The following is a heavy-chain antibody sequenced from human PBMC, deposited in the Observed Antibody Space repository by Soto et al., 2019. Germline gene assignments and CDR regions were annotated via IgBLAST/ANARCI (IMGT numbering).Heavy chain of an antibody. Sequence: QVQLVQSGAEEKKPGASVKVSCKASGYSFTRSGISWVRQAPGQGLEWMGWISAYNGKTHYGQKVQGRVTLTTDTTTTTAYMELRSLRLDDTAVYYCATDGKTTGGGDFFYGMDVWGQGTTVTVSS. CDR1: GYSFTRSG. CDR2: ISAYNGKT. V-gene: IGHV1-18*01. CDR3: ATDGKTTGGGDFFYGMDV. D-gene: IGHD3-16*01. J-gene: IGHJ6*02.